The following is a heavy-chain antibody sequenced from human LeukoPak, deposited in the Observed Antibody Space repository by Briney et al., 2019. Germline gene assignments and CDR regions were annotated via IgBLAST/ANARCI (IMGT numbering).Heavy chain of an antibody. V-gene: IGHV3-23*01. D-gene: IGHD6-19*01. CDR1: GFTFSNYA. Sequence: AGGSLRLSCAASGFTFSNYAMSWVRQAPGKGLEWVSVISDIGDITYYADSVKGRFTISRDNSKNTLYLQMNSLRAEDTAVYYCAKVGAAGIAVVLVDYWGQGTLVTVSS. CDR2: ISDIGDIT. CDR3: AKVGAAGIAVVLVDY. J-gene: IGHJ4*02.